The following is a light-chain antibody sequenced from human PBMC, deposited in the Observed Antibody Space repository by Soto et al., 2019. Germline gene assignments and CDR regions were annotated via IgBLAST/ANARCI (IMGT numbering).Light chain of an antibody. CDR2: AAS. CDR1: QSVGYW. V-gene: IGKV1-39*01. J-gene: IGKJ4*01. CDR3: QQIYSAPLT. Sequence: IQMTQSPSTLSASVGDRVTITCRASQSVGYWLAWYQQKPEKAPKFLIYAASSLQSGVPSRFSGSGSETEFTLSISSLQPEDFATYFCQQIYSAPLTFGGGTKVNIK.